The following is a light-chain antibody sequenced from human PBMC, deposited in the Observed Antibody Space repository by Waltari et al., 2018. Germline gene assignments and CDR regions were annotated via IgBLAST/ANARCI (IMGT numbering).Light chain of an antibody. CDR1: SSDVGRYTY. V-gene: IGLV2-14*03. Sequence: QSALTQPASVSGSPGQSITISCTGPSSDVGRYTYVSWYQQHPGKAPKLMIYDVSNRPSGVSNRFSGSKSGNTASLTISGLQAEDEADYYCSSYTSSSTLVVFGGGTKLTVL. CDR3: SSYTSSSTLVV. CDR2: DVS. J-gene: IGLJ2*01.